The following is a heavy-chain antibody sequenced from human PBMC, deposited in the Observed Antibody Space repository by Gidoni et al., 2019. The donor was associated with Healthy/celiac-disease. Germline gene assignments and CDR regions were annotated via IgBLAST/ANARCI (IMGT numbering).Heavy chain of an antibody. CDR1: GCTFSSDS. D-gene: IGHD1-26*01. J-gene: IGHJ4*02. CDR2: ISSSSSYI. V-gene: IGHV3-21*01. CDR3: ARDRVGATGY. Sequence: EVQLVESVGGLVKPGGSLRLSCAASGCTFSSDSMNWVRQAPGWGLEWVSSISSSSSYIYYADSVKGRFTISRDNAKNSLYLQMNSLRAEDTAVYYCARDRVGATGYWGQGTLVTVSS.